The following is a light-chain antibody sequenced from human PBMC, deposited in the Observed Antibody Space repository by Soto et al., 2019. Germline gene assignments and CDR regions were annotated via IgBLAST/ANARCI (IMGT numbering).Light chain of an antibody. CDR2: GIS. CDR1: QGVSSSH. CDR3: QQYSSSPLT. V-gene: IGKV3-20*01. J-gene: IGKJ1*01. Sequence: EIVLTQSPGTLSLSPGERATLSCRASQGVSSSHLAWYQHKPGQAPRLLIYGISKRATDIPDRFSGSGSGTEFTLTISRLEPEDVAVYYCQQYSSSPLTFGQGTKVDIK.